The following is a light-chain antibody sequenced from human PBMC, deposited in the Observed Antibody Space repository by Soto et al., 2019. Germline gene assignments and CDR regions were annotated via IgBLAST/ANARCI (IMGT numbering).Light chain of an antibody. CDR1: SRDVGGYNY. CDR2: DVS. J-gene: IGLJ2*01. Sequence: QSALTQPASVSGSPGQSITISCTGNSRDVGGYNYVSWYQQHPGKAPKLMIYDVSNRPSGVSNRFSGSKSGNTASLTISGLQAEDEADYYCSSYTSSSIVVFGGGTKLTVL. CDR3: SSYTSSSIVV. V-gene: IGLV2-14*01.